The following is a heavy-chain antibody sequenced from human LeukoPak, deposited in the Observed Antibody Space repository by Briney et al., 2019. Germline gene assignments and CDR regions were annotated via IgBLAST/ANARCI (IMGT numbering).Heavy chain of an antibody. CDR1: GFTFSSYA. CDR2: ISGSGGST. Sequence: GGSLRLSCAASGFTFSSYAMSWVRQAPGKGLEWVSAISGSGGSTYYADSVKGRFTISRDNSKNTLYLQMNSLRAEDTAVYYCAKEAPYYDSSGYYHALGYFDYWGQGTLVTVSS. V-gene: IGHV3-23*01. D-gene: IGHD3-22*01. CDR3: AKEAPYYDSSGYYHALGYFDY. J-gene: IGHJ4*02.